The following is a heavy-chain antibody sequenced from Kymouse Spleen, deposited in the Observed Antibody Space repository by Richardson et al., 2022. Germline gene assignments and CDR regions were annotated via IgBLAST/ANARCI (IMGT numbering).Heavy chain of an antibody. J-gene: IGHJ6*02. V-gene: IGHV3-9*01. CDR1: GFTFDDYA. Sequence: EVQLVESGGGLVQPGRSLRLSCAASGFTFDDYAMHWVRQAPGKGLEWVSGISWNSGSIGYADSVKGRFTISRDNAKNSLYLQMNSLRAEDTALYYCAKDIWGSNYYYYGMDVWGQGTTVTVSS. CDR2: ISWNSGSI. CDR3: AKDIWGSNYYYYGMDV. D-gene: IGHD7-27*02.